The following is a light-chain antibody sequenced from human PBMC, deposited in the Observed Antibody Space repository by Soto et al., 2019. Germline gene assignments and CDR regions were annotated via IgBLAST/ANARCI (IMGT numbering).Light chain of an antibody. CDR1: QSVSSY. CDR3: QQPYT. V-gene: IGKV3-11*01. CDR2: DAS. J-gene: IGKJ2*01. Sequence: EIVLTQSPATLSLSPGERATLSCRASQSVSSYLAWYQQKPGQAPRLLIYDASNRATGIPARFSGSGSGTDFTLAISSLEREDLAVYYCQQPYTFGQGTKLEIK.